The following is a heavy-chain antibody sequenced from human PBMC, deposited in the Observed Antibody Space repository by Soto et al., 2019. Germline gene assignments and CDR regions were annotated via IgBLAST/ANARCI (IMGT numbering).Heavy chain of an antibody. Sequence: GASVKTSCKASGYTFASYYMHWVRQAPKQGLEWMGIINPSGGSTSYAQKFQGRVTMTRDTSTSTVYMELSSLRSEDTAVYYCARAPRDYGDYLGWEAFDIWGQGTMVTVSS. V-gene: IGHV1-46*01. CDR2: INPSGGST. J-gene: IGHJ3*02. CDR3: ARAPRDYGDYLGWEAFDI. CDR1: GYTFASYY. D-gene: IGHD4-17*01.